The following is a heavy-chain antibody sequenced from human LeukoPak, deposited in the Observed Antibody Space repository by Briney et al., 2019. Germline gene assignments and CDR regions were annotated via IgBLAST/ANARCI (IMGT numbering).Heavy chain of an antibody. J-gene: IGHJ5*02. CDR2: INHSGNT. Sequence: AETLSLTCAVYGGSFSGYYWSWIREPPGKGREWSGEINHSGNTNYNPALKSRVTISVDPSKNPFSLQLSSVTAEATAVYYCARGYGSGSYTSNWFDPWGQGTLVTVSS. CDR3: ARGYGSGSYTSNWFDP. V-gene: IGHV4-34*01. D-gene: IGHD3-10*01. CDR1: GGSFSGYY.